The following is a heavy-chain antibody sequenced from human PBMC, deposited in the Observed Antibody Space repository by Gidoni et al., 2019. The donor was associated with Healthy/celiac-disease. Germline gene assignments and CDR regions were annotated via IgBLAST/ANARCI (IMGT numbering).Heavy chain of an antibody. CDR1: GFTFSSYA. V-gene: IGHV3-23*01. CDR2: ISGSGGST. J-gene: IGHJ4*02. D-gene: IGHD2-15*01. Sequence: EVQLLESGGGLVQPGGSLGLSCAASGFTFSSYAMSWVRQAPGKGLEWVSAISGSGGSTYYADSVKGRFTISRDNSKNTLYLQMNSLRAEDTAVYYCAKGGAVKVVAAPAYFDYWGQGTLVTVSS. CDR3: AKGGAVKVVAAPAYFDY.